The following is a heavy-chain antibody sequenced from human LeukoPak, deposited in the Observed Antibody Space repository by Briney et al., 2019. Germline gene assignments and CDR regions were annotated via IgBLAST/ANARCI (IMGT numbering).Heavy chain of an antibody. J-gene: IGHJ4*02. CDR1: GGSISSSSYY. V-gene: IGHV4-39*07. Sequence: PSETLSLTCTVSGGSISSSSYYWGWIRQPPGKGLEWIGSIYYSGSTYYNPSLKSRVTISVDTSKNQFSLKLSSVTAADTAVYYCASLYCSGGSCYAISYYFDYWGQGTLVTVSS. D-gene: IGHD2-15*01. CDR2: IYYSGST. CDR3: ASLYCSGGSCYAISYYFDY.